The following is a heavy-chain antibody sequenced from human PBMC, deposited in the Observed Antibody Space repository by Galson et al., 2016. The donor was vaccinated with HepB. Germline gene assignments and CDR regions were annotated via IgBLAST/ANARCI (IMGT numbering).Heavy chain of an antibody. CDR3: AKDWSTTTCVQGCLDV. D-gene: IGHD3-10*02. CDR2: LSGTGGST. CDR1: GFTFNRHP. J-gene: IGHJ6*02. V-gene: IGHV3-23*01. Sequence: SLRPSCAASGFTFNRHPMSCVRQAPGKGLECVSGLSGTGGSTYYADSVKGRFTIARANSKDTLYLQMNSLGGEDTAVYYCAKDWSTTTCVQGCLDVWGQGTTVTVSS.